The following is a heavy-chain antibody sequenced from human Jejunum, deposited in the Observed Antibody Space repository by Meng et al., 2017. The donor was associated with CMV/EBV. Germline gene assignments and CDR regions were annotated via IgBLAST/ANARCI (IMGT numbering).Heavy chain of an antibody. CDR1: GYTFTGYY. V-gene: IGHV1-2*02. D-gene: IGHD1-26*01. CDR2: INPTSGGT. Sequence: SGYTFTGYYMHWVRQAPGQGLEWMGWINPTSGGTKYVQKFQGRVTMTRDTSISTAHMELSRLTSDDTAVYYCARDPHSWTGVFEYWAQGTLVTVSS. CDR3: ARDPHSWTGVFEY. J-gene: IGHJ4*02.